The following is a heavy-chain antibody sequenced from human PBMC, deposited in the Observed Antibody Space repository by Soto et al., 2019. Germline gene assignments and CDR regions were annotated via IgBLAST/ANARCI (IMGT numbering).Heavy chain of an antibody. D-gene: IGHD3-16*01. J-gene: IGHJ5*02. CDR3: ARGSDYIWGSYMATWFDP. CDR1: GGTFSSYT. CDR2: IIPILGIA. V-gene: IGHV1-69*02. Sequence: QVPLVQSGAEVKKPGSSVKVSCKASGGTFSSYTISWVRQAPGQGLEWMGRIIPILGIANYAQKFQGRVTITADKSTSTAYMELSSLRSEDTAVYYCARGSDYIWGSYMATWFDPWGQGTLVTVSS.